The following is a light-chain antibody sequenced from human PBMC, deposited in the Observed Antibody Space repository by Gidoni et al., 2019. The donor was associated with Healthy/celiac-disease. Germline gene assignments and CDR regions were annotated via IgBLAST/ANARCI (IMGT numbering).Light chain of an antibody. J-gene: IGKJ4*01. CDR3: QQSYSTPLT. CDR2: AAS. V-gene: IGKV1-39*01. Sequence: EIQMTQSPSSLSASVGDRVTITCRASQSISSYLNWYQQKPGKAPKLLIYAASSLQSGVPSRFSGSGSVTDFTLTISSLQPEDFATYYSQQSYSTPLTFGGGTKVEIK. CDR1: QSISSY.